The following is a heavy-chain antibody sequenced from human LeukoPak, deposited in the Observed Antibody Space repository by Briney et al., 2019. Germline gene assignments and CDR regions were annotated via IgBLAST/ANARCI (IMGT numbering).Heavy chain of an antibody. CDR1: GGSISSSSYY. CDR2: IYYSGST. V-gene: IGHV4-39*01. Sequence: SETLSLTCTVSGGSISSSSYYWGWIRQPPGKGLEWIGSIYYSGSTYYNPSLKSRVTISVDTSKNQFSLKLSSVTAADTALYYCARHPQLDYWGQGTLVTVSS. J-gene: IGHJ4*02. CDR3: ARHPQLDY.